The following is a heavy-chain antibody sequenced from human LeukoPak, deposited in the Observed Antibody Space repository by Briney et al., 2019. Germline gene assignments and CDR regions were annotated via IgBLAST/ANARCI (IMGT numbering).Heavy chain of an antibody. D-gene: IGHD3-22*01. CDR2: ISAYNGNT. CDR3: ARDYYDPVTPANWFDP. J-gene: IGHJ5*02. Sequence: ASVKVSCKASGYTFTSYGISWVRQAPGQGLEWMGWISAYNGNTNYAQKLHGRVTMTTDTSTSTAYMELRSLRSDDTAVYYCARDYYDPVTPANWFDPWGQGTLVTVSS. CDR1: GYTFTSYG. V-gene: IGHV1-18*01.